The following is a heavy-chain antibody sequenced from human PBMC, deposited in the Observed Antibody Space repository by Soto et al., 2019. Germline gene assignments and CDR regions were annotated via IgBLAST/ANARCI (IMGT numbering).Heavy chain of an antibody. Sequence: PSETLSLTCSVSGVSIGSHFWSWIRQAPGKGPELVGYIYHTVNTNYNPALKSRVTISMDTSENQLSLQLSSVTVADTAVYYCARLQYTVVTALDIWGQGTMVTVSS. D-gene: IGHD2-15*01. CDR2: IYHTVNT. CDR1: GVSIGSHF. V-gene: IGHV4-59*11. J-gene: IGHJ3*02. CDR3: ARLQYTVVTALDI.